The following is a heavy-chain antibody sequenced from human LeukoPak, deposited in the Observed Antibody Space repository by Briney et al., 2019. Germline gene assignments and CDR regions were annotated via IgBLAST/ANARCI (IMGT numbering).Heavy chain of an antibody. CDR1: GGSISSGDYY. D-gene: IGHD6-13*01. CDR2: IHYSGST. V-gene: IGHV4-30-4*01. CDR3: ARGDGIAVYGMDV. J-gene: IGHJ6*02. Sequence: SQTLSLTCTVSGGSISSGDYYWSWIRQPPGKGLEWIGYIHYSGSTCYNPSLKSRVSISLDASKNHFSLRLSSVTAADTAVYYCARGDGIAVYGMDVWGQGTTVTVSS.